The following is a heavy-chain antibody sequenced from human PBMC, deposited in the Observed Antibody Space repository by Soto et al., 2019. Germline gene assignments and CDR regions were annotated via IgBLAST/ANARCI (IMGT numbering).Heavy chain of an antibody. J-gene: IGHJ4*02. Sequence: PGGSLRLSCAASGFTFSSYAMHWFRQAPGKGLEWVAVISYDGSNKYYADSVKGRFTISRDNSKNTLYLQMNSLRAEDTAVYYCARDKRSSGYYRNFDYWGQGTLVTVSS. CDR2: ISYDGSNK. D-gene: IGHD3-22*01. V-gene: IGHV3-30-3*01. CDR1: GFTFSSYA. CDR3: ARDKRSSGYYRNFDY.